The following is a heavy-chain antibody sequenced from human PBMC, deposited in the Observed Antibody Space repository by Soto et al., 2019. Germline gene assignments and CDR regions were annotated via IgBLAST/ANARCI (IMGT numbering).Heavy chain of an antibody. D-gene: IGHD3-10*01. J-gene: IGHJ4*02. CDR3: ARDRDDYGSGNYYNRIDF. V-gene: IGHV1-69*01. CDR2: IIPLLGTP. Sequence: QVQLVQSGAEVKKPGSSVKVSCKASGGIFSTYAISWLRQAPGQGLEWMGGIIPLLGTPNYAQRCQGRVTMTAAESTSTAYMELSRLRPEDTAVDYYARDRDDYGSGNYYNRIDFWGQGTLVTVSS. CDR1: GGIFSTYA.